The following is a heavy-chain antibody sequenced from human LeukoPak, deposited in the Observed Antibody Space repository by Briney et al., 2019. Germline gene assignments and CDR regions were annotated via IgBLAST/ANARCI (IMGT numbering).Heavy chain of an antibody. CDR2: ISGSGGSS. Sequence: GGTLRLSCAASGITFRSYGMSWVRQAPGKGLEWVSFISGSGGSSHYAAPVKGRFTISRDDSKNTLYLQMNSLKTEDTAVYYCTTDGYKSPFGYWGQGTLVTVSS. V-gene: IGHV3-23*01. D-gene: IGHD5-24*01. J-gene: IGHJ4*02. CDR1: GITFRSYG. CDR3: TTDGYKSPFGY.